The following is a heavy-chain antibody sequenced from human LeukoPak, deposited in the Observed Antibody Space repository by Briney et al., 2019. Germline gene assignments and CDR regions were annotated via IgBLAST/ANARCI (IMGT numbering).Heavy chain of an antibody. Sequence: ASVKVSCKASGYTFTSYGISWVRQAPGQGLEWMGWISAYNGNTNYAQKLQGRVTMTTDTSTSTAYMELRSLRSDDTAVYYCARGWLAETTVVTPYNYWGQGTLVTASS. J-gene: IGHJ4*02. CDR3: ARGWLAETTVVTPYNY. CDR1: GYTFTSYG. CDR2: ISAYNGNT. V-gene: IGHV1-18*01. D-gene: IGHD4-23*01.